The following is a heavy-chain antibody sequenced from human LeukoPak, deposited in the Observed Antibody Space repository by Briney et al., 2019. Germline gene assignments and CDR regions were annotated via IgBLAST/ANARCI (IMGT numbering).Heavy chain of an antibody. V-gene: IGHV3-23*01. J-gene: IGHJ4*02. Sequence: GGSLRLSCAASGFTFSSDAMSWVRQAPGKGLDWVSLISGSGGSTYYADSVKGRFTTSRDNSKNTLYLQMNSLRVEDTAVYYCAKERAGTTAFDYWGQGTLVTVSS. CDR2: ISGSGGST. D-gene: IGHD4-17*01. CDR1: GFTFSSDA. CDR3: AKERAGTTAFDY.